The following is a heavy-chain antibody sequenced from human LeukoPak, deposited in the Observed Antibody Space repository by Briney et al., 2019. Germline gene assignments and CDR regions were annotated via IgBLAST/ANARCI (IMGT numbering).Heavy chain of an antibody. CDR3: ARVAAAGTGFDY. V-gene: IGHV1-69*04. CDR1: GGTFSSYA. J-gene: IGHJ4*02. CDR2: IIPILGIA. D-gene: IGHD6-13*01. Sequence: SVKVFCRASGGTFSSYAISWVRQDPGQGLEWMGGIIPILGIANYAQKFQGRVTITADKSTSTAYMELSSLRSEDTAVYYCARVAAAGTGFDYWGQGTLVTVSS.